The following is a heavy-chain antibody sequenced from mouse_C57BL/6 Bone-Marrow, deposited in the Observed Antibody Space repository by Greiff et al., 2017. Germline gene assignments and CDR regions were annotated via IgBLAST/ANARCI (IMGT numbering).Heavy chain of an antibody. CDR3: ARDYTTTVVGGFAY. Sequence: EVKLMESGPGLVKPSQSLSLTCSVTGYSITSGYYWNWIRQFPGNKLEWMGYISYAGSNNYNPSLKNRISITRDTSKNQFFLKLNSVTTEDTATYYCARDYTTTVVGGFAYWGQGTLVTVSA. D-gene: IGHD1-1*01. V-gene: IGHV3-6*01. J-gene: IGHJ3*01. CDR1: GYSITSGYY. CDR2: ISYAGSN.